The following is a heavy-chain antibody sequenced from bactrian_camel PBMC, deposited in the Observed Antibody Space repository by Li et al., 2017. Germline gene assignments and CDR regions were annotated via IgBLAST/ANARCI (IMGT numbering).Heavy chain of an antibody. V-gene: IGHV3S40*01. CDR2: ITDDGTA. CDR1: GFTFSNYE. Sequence: VQLVESGGGAVEAGGSLKLSCVTSGFTFSNYELSWVRQAPGKRLEWVLAITDDGTAYYKSSVKGRFTIARDNAASTLFLLMTRLKPEDTAMYYCAQGKFGGGATEWTMPPPRSQGTQVTVS. J-gene: IGHJ4*01. D-gene: IGHD4*01.